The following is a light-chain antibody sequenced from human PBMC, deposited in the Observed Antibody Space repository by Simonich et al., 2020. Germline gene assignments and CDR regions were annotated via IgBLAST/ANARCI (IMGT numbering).Light chain of an antibody. Sequence: QSALTQTASVSGSPGQSITISCTGTSSDVGGYNYVSWYQQHPGKAPNLMLDDVSKRPSGVSNRFSGSKSGNTASLTISGLQAEDEADYYCSSYTSSSTWVFGGGTKLTVL. J-gene: IGLJ3*02. CDR3: SSYTSSSTWV. V-gene: IGLV2-14*01. CDR1: SSDVGGYNY. CDR2: DVS.